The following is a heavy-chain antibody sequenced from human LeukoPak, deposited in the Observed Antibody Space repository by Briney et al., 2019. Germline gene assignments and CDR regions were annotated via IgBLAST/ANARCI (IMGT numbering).Heavy chain of an antibody. CDR1: GFTFSSYA. V-gene: IGHV4-34*01. CDR2: INHSGST. D-gene: IGHD3-10*01. CDR3: ARDPSYYYGSGSYSPYFDY. J-gene: IGHJ4*02. Sequence: TGGSLRLSCAASGFTFSSYAMHWVRQPPGKGLEWIGEINHSGSTNYNPSLKSRVTISVDTSKNQFSLKLSSVTAADTAVYYCARDPSYYYGSGSYSPYFDYWGQGTLVTVSS.